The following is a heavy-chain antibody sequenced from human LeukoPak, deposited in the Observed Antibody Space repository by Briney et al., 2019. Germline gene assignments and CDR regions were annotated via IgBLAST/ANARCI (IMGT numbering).Heavy chain of an antibody. J-gene: IGHJ4*02. CDR3: AWVATYYFDD. CDR2: ISSRGNTV. CDR1: GFTFSDYE. D-gene: IGHD1-26*01. V-gene: IGHV3-48*03. Sequence: GGSLRLSCAASGFTFSDYEMNWIRQTPGKGLEWISYISSRGNTVYYADSVKGRFTISRDNAKNSLFLQMNNLRVEDTGVYYCAWVATYYFDDWGQRILVTVSS.